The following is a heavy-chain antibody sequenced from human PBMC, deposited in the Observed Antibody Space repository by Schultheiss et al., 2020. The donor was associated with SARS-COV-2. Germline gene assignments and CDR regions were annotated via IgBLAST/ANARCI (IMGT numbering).Heavy chain of an antibody. V-gene: IGHV4-34*01. CDR2: INHSGST. CDR1: GGSFSGYY. D-gene: IGHD2-2*01. Sequence: SETLSLTCAVYGGSFSGYYWSWIRQPPGKGLEWIGEINHSGSTYYSPSLKSRVTISVDTSKNQFSLKLSSVTAADTAVYSCARGRGVGVVVVPAAMSLRYGLDVWGQGTTVTVS. J-gene: IGHJ6*02. CDR3: ARGRGVGVVVVPAAMSLRYGLDV.